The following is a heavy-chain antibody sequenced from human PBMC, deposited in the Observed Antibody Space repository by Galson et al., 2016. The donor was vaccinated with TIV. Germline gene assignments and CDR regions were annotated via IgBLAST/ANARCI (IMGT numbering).Heavy chain of an antibody. D-gene: IGHD4-17*01. CDR3: ARGGWSGDPGDYHYYYMDV. CDR2: IVPMFGIS. V-gene: IGHV1-69*13. CDR1: GGSFTSYA. J-gene: IGHJ6*03. Sequence: SVKVSCKASGGSFTSYAISWVRQAPGQGLEWMGAIVPMFGISTYAQKFQGRVTITADEPTSTAYMELSILRSQDTAVYYCARGGWSGDPGDYHYYYMDVWGKGTTVTVSS.